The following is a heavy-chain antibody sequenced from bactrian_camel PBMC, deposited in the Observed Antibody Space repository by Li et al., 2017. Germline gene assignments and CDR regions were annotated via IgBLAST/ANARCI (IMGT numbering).Heavy chain of an antibody. CDR3: AVRLTSVCNKLISGYFAD. Sequence: HVQLVESGGGSVSAGGSLRLACTATEWASSRTHLGWFRQSSGDQREGVAVIDNDGSEIYVDSVKGRFTISKDNTKKTLYLQMGSLKVEDTAMYYCAVRLTSVCNKLISGYFADWGQGTQVTVS. J-gene: IGHJ4*01. V-gene: IGHV3S53*01. CDR2: IDNDGSE. D-gene: IGHD1*01. CDR1: EWASSRTH.